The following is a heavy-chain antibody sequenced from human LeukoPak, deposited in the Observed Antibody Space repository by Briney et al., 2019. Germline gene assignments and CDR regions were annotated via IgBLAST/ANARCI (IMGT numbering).Heavy chain of an antibody. D-gene: IGHD1/OR15-1a*01. V-gene: IGHV3-30*18. J-gene: IGHJ4*02. CDR1: GFTFSSYG. CDR2: ISYDGSNK. Sequence: PGRSLRLSCAASGFTFSSYGMHWVRQAPGKGLEWVAVISYDGSNKYYADSVKGRFTISRDNSKNTLYLQMNSLSAEDTAVYYCAKDWLTTIHRGRHGFDYWGQGTLVTVSS. CDR3: AKDWLTTIHRGRHGFDY.